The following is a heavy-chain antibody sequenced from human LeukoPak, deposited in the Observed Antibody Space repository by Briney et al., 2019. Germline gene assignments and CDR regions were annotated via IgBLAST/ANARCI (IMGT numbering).Heavy chain of an antibody. V-gene: IGHV3-9*01. CDR3: ARATTVLTPSAFDI. D-gene: IGHD4-23*01. J-gene: IGHJ3*02. CDR1: GFTFEAYA. CDR2: ISWNSGSI. Sequence: GRSLRLSCAAPGFTFEAYAMHWVPQAPGKGLEWVSGISWNSGSIGYAHSVKGRFTISRDNAKNSLYLQMNSLRAEDAALYYCARATTVLTPSAFDIWGQGTMVTVSS.